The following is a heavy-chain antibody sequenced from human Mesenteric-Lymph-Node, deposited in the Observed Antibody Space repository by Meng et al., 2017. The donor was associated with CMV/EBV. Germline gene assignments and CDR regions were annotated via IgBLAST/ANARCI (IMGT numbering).Heavy chain of an antibody. J-gene: IGHJ4*02. V-gene: IGHV3-7*01. CDR3: ARVGFSSGWYDLLDY. CDR1: GFTFSNFW. CDR2: IKHDGSAT. D-gene: IGHD6-19*01. Sequence: GESLKISCAASGFTFSNFWMNWVRQAPGKGLEWVANIKHDGSATYYVDSVKGRLTISRDNSKNTLYLQMNSLTAEDTATYCSARVGFSSGWYDLLDYWGQGTLVTVSS.